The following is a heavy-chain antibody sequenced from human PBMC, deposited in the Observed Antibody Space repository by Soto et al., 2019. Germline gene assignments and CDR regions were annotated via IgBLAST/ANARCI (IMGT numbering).Heavy chain of an antibody. CDR3: AGFGGGGSPVYYYYYMDV. Sequence: GALRLSCAASGFTFSSYDMHWVRQATGKGLEWVSAISGSGGSTYYADSVKGRFTISRDNSKNTLYLQMNSLRAEDTAVYYCAGFGGGGSPVYYYYYMDVSGKGPTATVSS. V-gene: IGHV3-23*01. J-gene: IGHJ6*03. CDR2: ISGSGGST. CDR1: GFTFSSYD. D-gene: IGHD2-15*01.